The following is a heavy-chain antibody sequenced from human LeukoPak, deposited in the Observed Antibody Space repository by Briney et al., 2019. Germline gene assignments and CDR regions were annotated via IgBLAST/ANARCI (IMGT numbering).Heavy chain of an antibody. CDR1: GGSISSYY. J-gene: IGHJ5*02. CDR2: IYNSGST. D-gene: IGHD1-7*01. CDR3: ARLRANWNYVNWFDP. Sequence: SETLSLTCTVSGGSISSYYWSWIRQPPGKGLEWIGYIYNSGSTNYNPSLKSRVTISVDTSKNQFSLKLSSVTAADTAVYYCARLRANWNYVNWFDPWGQGTLVAVSS. V-gene: IGHV4-59*08.